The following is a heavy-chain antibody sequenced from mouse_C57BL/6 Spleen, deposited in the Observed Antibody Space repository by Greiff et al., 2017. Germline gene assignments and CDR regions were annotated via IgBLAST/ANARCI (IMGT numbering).Heavy chain of an antibody. J-gene: IGHJ3*01. CDR1: GFNIKDDY. CDR2: IDPENGDT. CDR3: TTFGSWCAY. V-gene: IGHV14-4*01. Sequence: VQLKQSGAELVRPGASVKLSCTASGFNIKDDYMHWVKQRPEQGLEWIGWIDPENGDTEYASKFQGKATITADTSSNTAYLQLSSLTSEDTAVYYCTTFGSWCAYWGQGTLVTVSA.